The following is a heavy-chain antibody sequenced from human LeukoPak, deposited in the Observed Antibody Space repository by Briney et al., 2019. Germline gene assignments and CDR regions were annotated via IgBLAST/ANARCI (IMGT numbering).Heavy chain of an antibody. CDR1: GFTFSSYG. V-gene: IGHV3-23*01. Sequence: GGSLRLSCAASGFTFSSYGMHWVRQAPGKGLDWISTISGGGDTTYYSVSVKGRFTISRDNSKNTLFPQMNSLRAEDTAVYYCAKASTFGELNRPFDHWGQGTLVTVSS. D-gene: IGHD3-10*01. CDR3: AKASTFGELNRPFDH. CDR2: ISGGGDTT. J-gene: IGHJ5*02.